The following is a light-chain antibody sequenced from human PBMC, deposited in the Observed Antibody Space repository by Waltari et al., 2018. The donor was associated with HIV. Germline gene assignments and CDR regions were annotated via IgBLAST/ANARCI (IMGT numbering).Light chain of an antibody. J-gene: IGLJ2*01. CDR2: GNS. V-gene: IGLV1-40*01. CDR3: QSYDSSLSGVV. CDR1: SPHIGAGSD. Sequence: QSVLTQPPSVSGAPGQRVTISCTGSSPHIGAGSDVHWYQQLPGTAPKLLIYGNSNRPSGVPDRFSGSKSGTSASLAITGLQAEDEADYYCQSYDSSLSGVVFGGGTKLTVL.